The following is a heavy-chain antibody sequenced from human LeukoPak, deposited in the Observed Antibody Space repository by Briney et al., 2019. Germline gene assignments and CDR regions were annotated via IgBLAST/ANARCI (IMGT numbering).Heavy chain of an antibody. CDR2: SDPEDGET. D-gene: IGHD3-22*01. CDR1: GYTLTELS. Sequence: ASVKVSCKVSGYTLTELSMHWVRQAPGKGLEWMGGSDPEDGETIYAQKFQGRVTMTEDTSTDTAYMELSSLRSEDTAVYYCATLLRFYDSSGYYRIYFDYWGQGTLVTVSS. J-gene: IGHJ4*02. V-gene: IGHV1-24*01. CDR3: ATLLRFYDSSGYYRIYFDY.